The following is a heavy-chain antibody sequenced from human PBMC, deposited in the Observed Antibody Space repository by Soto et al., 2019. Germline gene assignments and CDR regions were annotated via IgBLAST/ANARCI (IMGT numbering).Heavy chain of an antibody. CDR3: ARVAFGESWGYYFDY. CDR1: GYTFTNHA. Sequence: PSVKVSCKTSGYTFTNHAIHWGRQVPGQRLEWMGWVNAGNGKTKCSQKFQDRVTITRDASANTAYMELSSLRSEDTAVYYCARVAFGESWGYYFDYWGHGTLVTVSS. V-gene: IGHV1-3*01. D-gene: IGHD3-10*01. CDR2: VNAGNGKT. J-gene: IGHJ4*01.